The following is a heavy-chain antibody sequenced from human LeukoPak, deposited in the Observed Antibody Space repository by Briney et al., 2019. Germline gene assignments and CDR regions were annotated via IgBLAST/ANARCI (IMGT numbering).Heavy chain of an antibody. CDR3: AKDGSSGYYYSPDAFDI. D-gene: IGHD3-22*01. Sequence: PGGSLRLSCAASGFTFSSYSMNWVRQAPGKGLEWVSSISSSSSYIYYADSVKGRFTISRDNAKNTLYLQMNSLRAEDTAVYYCAKDGSSGYYYSPDAFDIWGQGTMVTVSS. V-gene: IGHV3-21*04. CDR1: GFTFSSYS. J-gene: IGHJ3*02. CDR2: ISSSSSYI.